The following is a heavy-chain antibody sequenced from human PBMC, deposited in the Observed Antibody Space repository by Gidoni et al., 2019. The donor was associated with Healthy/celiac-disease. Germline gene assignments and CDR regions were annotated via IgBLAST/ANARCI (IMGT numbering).Heavy chain of an antibody. CDR1: GFTFSSYG. V-gene: IGHV3-30*18. J-gene: IGHJ4*02. CDR2: ISYDGSNK. Sequence: QVQLVESGGGVVQPGRSLRLSCAASGFTFSSYGMHWVRQDPGKGLEWVAVISYDGSNKYYADSVKGRFTISRDNSKNTLYLQMNSLRAEDTAVYYCAKDLEGYYYDSSGYLLAYWGQGTLVTVSS. CDR3: AKDLEGYYYDSSGYLLAY. D-gene: IGHD3-22*01.